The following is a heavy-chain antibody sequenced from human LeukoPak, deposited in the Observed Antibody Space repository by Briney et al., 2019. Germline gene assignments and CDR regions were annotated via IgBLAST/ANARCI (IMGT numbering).Heavy chain of an antibody. CDR2: ISYDGSNK. Sequence: GGSLRLSCAASGFTFSSYAMHWVRQAPGKGLEWVAVISYDGSNKYYADSVKGRFTISRGNSKNTLYLQMNSLRAEDTAVYYCAREKGDTAMDAIMLPDYWGQGTLVTVSS. CDR3: AREKGDTAMDAIMLPDY. D-gene: IGHD5-18*01. J-gene: IGHJ4*02. CDR1: GFTFSSYA. V-gene: IGHV3-30-3*01.